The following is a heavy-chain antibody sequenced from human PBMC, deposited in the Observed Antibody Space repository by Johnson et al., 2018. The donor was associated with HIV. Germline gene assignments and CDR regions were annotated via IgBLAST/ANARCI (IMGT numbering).Heavy chain of an antibody. CDR1: AFTFDDYG. J-gene: IGHJ3*02. Sequence: VQLMESGGGVVRPGGSLRLSCAASAFTFDDYGMSWVCQAPGKGLEWVSGINWNGGRRGYADSVKGRLTISRDNAKNSLYLQMNSLRAEDTALYYCASFLSGWYWVGAFDIWGQGTMVTVSS. D-gene: IGHD6-19*01. V-gene: IGHV3-20*04. CDR3: ASFLSGWYWVGAFDI. CDR2: INWNGGRR.